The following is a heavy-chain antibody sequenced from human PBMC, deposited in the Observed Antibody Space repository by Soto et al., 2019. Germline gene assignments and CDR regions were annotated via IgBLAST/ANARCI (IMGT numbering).Heavy chain of an antibody. D-gene: IGHD2-21*02. J-gene: IGHJ4*02. CDR3: AKQNGYGGNSEFEY. CDR2: ISGSGGSN. Sequence: EVQLLESGGGVVQPGGSLRLSSAASGFTFSSYAMSWVRQAPGKGLEWVAAISGSGGSNYYADSVKGRFTISRDNSKNTLYLQMNSLRAEDTAVYYCAKQNGYGGNSEFEYWGQGTLVTVSS. V-gene: IGHV3-23*01. CDR1: GFTFSSYA.